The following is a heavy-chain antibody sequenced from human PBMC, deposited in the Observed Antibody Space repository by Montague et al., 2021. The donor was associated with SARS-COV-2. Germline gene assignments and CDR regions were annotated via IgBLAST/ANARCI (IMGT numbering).Heavy chain of an antibody. CDR1: GGSFSTYS. CDR3: AGLGDGVVPSPILGVGPYYSYYYMDV. J-gene: IGHJ6*03. CDR2: IHHGRST. D-gene: IGHD3-10*01. Sequence: SETLSLTCAVHGGSFSTYSWNWIRQPPGKGLEWIGEIHHGRSTNYNPSLKSRVTISADTSKNQFSLKLTSVAAADTAVYYCAGLGDGVVPSPILGVGPYYSYYYMDVWGKGTTVTVSS. V-gene: IGHV4-34*01.